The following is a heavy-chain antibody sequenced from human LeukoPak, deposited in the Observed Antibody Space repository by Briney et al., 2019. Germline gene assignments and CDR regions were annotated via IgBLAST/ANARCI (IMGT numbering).Heavy chain of an antibody. CDR2: IKQDGSEK. Sequence: GGSLRLSCAASGFTFSSYWMSWVRQAPGKGLEWVANIKQDGSEKYYVDSVKGRFTISRDNAKNSLYLQMNSLRAEDTALYYCARDEYSSSWYYFDYWGQGTLVTVSS. CDR1: GFTFSSYW. CDR3: ARDEYSSSWYYFDY. D-gene: IGHD6-13*01. V-gene: IGHV3-7*03. J-gene: IGHJ4*02.